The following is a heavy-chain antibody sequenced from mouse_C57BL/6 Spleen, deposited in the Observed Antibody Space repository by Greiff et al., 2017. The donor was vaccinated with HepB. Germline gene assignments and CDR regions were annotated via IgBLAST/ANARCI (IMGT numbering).Heavy chain of an antibody. CDR1: GYTFTSYT. J-gene: IGHJ4*01. Sequence: VKLQESGAELARPGASVKMSCKASGYTFTSYTMHWVKQRPGQGLEWIGYINPSSGYTKYNQKFKDKATLTADKSSSTAYMQLSSLTSEDTAVYYCARGDYGSGYYAMDYWGQGTSVTVSS. V-gene: IGHV1-4*01. CDR3: ARGDYGSGYYAMDY. CDR2: INPSSGYT. D-gene: IGHD1-1*01.